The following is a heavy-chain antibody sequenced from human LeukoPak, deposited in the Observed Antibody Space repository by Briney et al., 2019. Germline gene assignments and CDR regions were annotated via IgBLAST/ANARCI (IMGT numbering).Heavy chain of an antibody. V-gene: IGHV4-34*01. D-gene: IGHD6-13*01. CDR1: GGSFSGYY. J-gene: IGHJ4*02. CDR2: INHSGST. CDR3: ARGVYSGSWAPFDY. Sequence: SETLSLTCAVYGGSFSGYYWSWIRQPPGKGLEWIGEINHSGSTNYNPSLKSRVTISVDTSKNQFSLKLSSVTAADTAVYYCARGVYSGSWAPFDYWGQGTLVTVSS.